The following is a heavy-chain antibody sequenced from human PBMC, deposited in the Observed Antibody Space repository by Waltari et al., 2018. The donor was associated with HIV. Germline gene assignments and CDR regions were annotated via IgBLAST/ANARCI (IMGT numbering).Heavy chain of an antibody. D-gene: IGHD3-16*01. CDR2: INHNSGGT. CDR1: GYTFTGYF. Sequence: QVQLVQSGAEVKKPGASVKVSCKASGYTFTGYFMHWVRQAPGQGLEWMGWINHNSGGTNYAQKFYGRVTMTRDTSISTAYMELSSLRSDDTAVYYCARILGRRGGDSFDIWGQGTMVTVSS. CDR3: ARILGRRGGDSFDI. V-gene: IGHV1-2*02. J-gene: IGHJ3*02.